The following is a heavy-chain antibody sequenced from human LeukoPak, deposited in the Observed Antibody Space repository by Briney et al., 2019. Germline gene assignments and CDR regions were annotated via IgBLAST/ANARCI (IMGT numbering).Heavy chain of an antibody. V-gene: IGHV4-39*07. CDR1: GGSISSSSYY. J-gene: IGHJ4*02. Sequence: SETLSLTCTVSGGSISSSSYYWDWIRQPPGKGLEWIGSIYYSGSTYYNPSLKSRVTISVDTSKNQFSLKLSSVTAADTAVYYCARAVAGNFNYWGQGTLVTVSS. CDR3: ARAVAGNFNY. CDR2: IYYSGST. D-gene: IGHD6-19*01.